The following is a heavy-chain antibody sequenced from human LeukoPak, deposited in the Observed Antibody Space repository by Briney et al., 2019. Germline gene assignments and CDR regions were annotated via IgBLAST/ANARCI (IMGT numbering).Heavy chain of an antibody. CDR3: ARSAGGTGGYFDY. D-gene: IGHD2-15*01. CDR2: INSGSRYI. V-gene: IGHV3-21*01. Sequence: GGSLRLSCAASGLTFTTYNMNWVRQASGKGLEWVSSINSGSRYIYYADSMKGRFTISRDNAKNSLYLQMNSLRDEDTAVYYCARSAGGTGGYFDYWGQGTLVTVSS. CDR1: GLTFTTYN. J-gene: IGHJ4*01.